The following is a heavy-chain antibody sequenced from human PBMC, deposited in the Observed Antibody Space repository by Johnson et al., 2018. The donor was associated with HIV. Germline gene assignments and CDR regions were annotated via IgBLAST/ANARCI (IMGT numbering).Heavy chain of an antibody. J-gene: IGHJ3*02. CDR2: IWYDGSNK. D-gene: IGHD3-10*01. Sequence: QVQLVESGGGVVQPGRSLRLSCAASGFTFSSYGMHWVRQAPGKGLEWVAVIWYDGSNKYYADSVKGRFTISRDNSKNTLYLQMNSLRAEDTAVYYCTTDLIRRYYGSGLRDAFDIWGQGTMVTVSS. V-gene: IGHV3-33*01. CDR3: TTDLIRRYYGSGLRDAFDI. CDR1: GFTFSSYG.